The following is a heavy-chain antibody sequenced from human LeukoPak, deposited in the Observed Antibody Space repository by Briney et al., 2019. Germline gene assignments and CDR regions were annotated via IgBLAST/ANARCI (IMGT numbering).Heavy chain of an antibody. CDR1: GFTLSSYA. CDR2: ISYDGSNK. CDR3: ARDHSSGWYWGLGYYFDY. Sequence: GRSLRLSCAASGFTLSSYAMHWVRQAPGKGLEWVAVISYDGSNKYYADSVKGRFTISRDNSKNTLYLQMNSLRAEDTAVYYCARDHSSGWYWGLGYYFDYWGQGTLVTVSS. J-gene: IGHJ4*02. D-gene: IGHD6-19*01. V-gene: IGHV3-30-3*01.